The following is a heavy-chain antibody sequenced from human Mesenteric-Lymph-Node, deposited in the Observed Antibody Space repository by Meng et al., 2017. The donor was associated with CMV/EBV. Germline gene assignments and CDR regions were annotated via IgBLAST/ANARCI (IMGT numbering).Heavy chain of an antibody. Sequence: GESLKISCAASGFTFSSYSMNWVRQAPGKGLEWVSSISSSSSYIYYADSVKGRFTISRDNAKNSLYLQMNSLRAEDTAVYYCAGVVPAAYYYYGMDVWGQGTTVTVS. CDR2: ISSSSSYI. J-gene: IGHJ6*02. V-gene: IGHV3-21*01. CDR1: GFTFSSYS. CDR3: AGVVPAAYYYYGMDV. D-gene: IGHD2-2*01.